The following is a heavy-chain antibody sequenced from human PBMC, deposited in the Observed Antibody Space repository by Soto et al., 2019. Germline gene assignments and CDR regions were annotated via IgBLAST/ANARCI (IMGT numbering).Heavy chain of an antibody. D-gene: IGHD3-10*01. V-gene: IGHV3-21*01. CDR2: ISSSSSYI. CDR1: GFTFSSYS. J-gene: IGHJ3*02. CDR3: ARRVIGSSRAFDI. Sequence: GGSLRLSCAASGFTFSSYSMNWVRQAPGKGLEWVSSISSSSSYIYYADSVKGRFTISRDNAKNSLYLQMNSLRAEDTAVYYCARRVIGSSRAFDIWGQGTMVTVSS.